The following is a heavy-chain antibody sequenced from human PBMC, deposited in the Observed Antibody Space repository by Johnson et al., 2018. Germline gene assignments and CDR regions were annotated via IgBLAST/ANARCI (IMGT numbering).Heavy chain of an antibody. CDR2: ISYDGSNK. J-gene: IGHJ1*01. Sequence: VQLLESGGGVVQPGRSLRLSCAASGFTFSSYGKHWVRQAPGKGLEWVAVISYDGSNKYYADSVKGRFTISRDNSKNTLYLQMNSLRAEETPVYYCARDYRRITMVRGAEYFQHWGQGTLVTVSS. D-gene: IGHD3-10*01. CDR3: ARDYRRITMVRGAEYFQH. V-gene: IGHV3-30*03. CDR1: GFTFSSYG.